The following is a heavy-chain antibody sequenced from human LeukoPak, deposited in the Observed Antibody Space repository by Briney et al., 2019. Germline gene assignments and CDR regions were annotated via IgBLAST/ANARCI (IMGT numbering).Heavy chain of an antibody. J-gene: IGHJ4*02. CDR3: ARDRTTATLFDY. CDR1: GFTFTSVW. D-gene: IGHD4-17*01. Sequence: GGSLRLSCAASGFTFTSVWMHWFRQAPGRGLVWISRISTGGAITGYADSVKSRFTISRDNAKNTLYLQMNSLRAEDTAVYYCARDRTTATLFDYWGQGALVTVPS. V-gene: IGHV3-74*01. CDR2: ISTGGAIT.